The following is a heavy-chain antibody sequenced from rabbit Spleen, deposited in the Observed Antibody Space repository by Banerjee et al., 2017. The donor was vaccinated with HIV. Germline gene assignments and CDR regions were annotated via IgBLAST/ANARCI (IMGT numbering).Heavy chain of an antibody. Sequence: QQLVESGGGLVKPGASLTLTCKASGFSFSSGYYMSWVRQAPGKGLEWIACIYAGRSGNTYYASWAKGRFTISKTSSTTVTLQMTSLTAADTATYFCARDDPLAYDDYGYFNLWGPGTLVTVS. CDR3: ARDDPLAYDDYGYFNL. CDR2: IYAGRSGNT. D-gene: IGHD2-1*01. CDR1: GFSFSSGYY. J-gene: IGHJ4*01. V-gene: IGHV1S40*01.